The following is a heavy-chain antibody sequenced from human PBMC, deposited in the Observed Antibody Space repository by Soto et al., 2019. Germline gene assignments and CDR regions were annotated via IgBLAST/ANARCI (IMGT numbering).Heavy chain of an antibody. V-gene: IGHV4-31*03. CDR1: GGSISSGDYY. J-gene: IGHJ5*02. CDR2: IYYSGST. D-gene: IGHD2-2*01. Sequence: SETLSLTCTVSGGSISSGDYYWGWIRQHPGKGLEWIGYIYYSGSTYYNPSLKSRVTISVDTSKNQFSLKLSSVTAADTAVYYCARGPGAGYCISTSCSRRWFDPWGQGTLVTVSS. CDR3: ARGPGAGYCISTSCSRRWFDP.